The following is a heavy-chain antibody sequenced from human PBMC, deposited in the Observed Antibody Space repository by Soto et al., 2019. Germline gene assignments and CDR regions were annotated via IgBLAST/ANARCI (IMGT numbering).Heavy chain of an antibody. CDR2: IYYTGYT. CDR1: GGSISRGAYY. Sequence: QVQLQESGPGLVEPSQILSLTCTVSGGSISRGAYYWTWIHQHPGKGLEWIGNIYYTGYTKYNPSLQSRVTISLDTSKNQFSLKLSSVTAADTAVYYCATESLRENAFDIWGQGTTVTVS. J-gene: IGHJ3*02. D-gene: IGHD4-17*01. CDR3: ATESLRENAFDI. V-gene: IGHV4-31*03.